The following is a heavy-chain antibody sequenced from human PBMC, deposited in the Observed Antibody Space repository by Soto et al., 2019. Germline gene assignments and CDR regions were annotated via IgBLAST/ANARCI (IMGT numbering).Heavy chain of an antibody. CDR1: GGSISSSSYY. CDR3: ARGYYYDSSGYYYSHYYYYGMDV. J-gene: IGHJ6*02. Sequence: PSETLSLTCTVSGGSISSSSYYWGWIRQPPGKGLEWIGNIYYSGSTNYNPSLKSRVTISVDTSKNQFSLKLSSVTAADTAVYYCARGYYYDSSGYYYSHYYYYGMDVWGQGTTVTVSS. V-gene: IGHV4-39*07. CDR2: IYYSGST. D-gene: IGHD3-22*01.